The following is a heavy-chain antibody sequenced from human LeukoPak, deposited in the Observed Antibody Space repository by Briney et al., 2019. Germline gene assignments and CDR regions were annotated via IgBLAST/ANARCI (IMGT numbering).Heavy chain of an antibody. J-gene: IGHJ5*02. Sequence: PSETLSLTCAVSGYSISSGYFWVWIRQPPGKGLEWIGSIYHTGATYYNPSLRSPVTISVDTSKNQFSLEVNSVTAADTAVYYCARDLGLTIFANWFDPWGQRTLVTVSS. CDR3: ARDLGLTIFANWFDP. CDR2: IYHTGAT. CDR1: GYSISSGYF. D-gene: IGHD3-9*01. V-gene: IGHV4-38-2*02.